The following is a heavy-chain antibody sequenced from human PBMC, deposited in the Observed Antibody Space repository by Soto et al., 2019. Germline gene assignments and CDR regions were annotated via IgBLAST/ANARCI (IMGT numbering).Heavy chain of an antibody. J-gene: IGHJ6*02. CDR1: GYSFTSYW. Sequence: PGESLKISCQGSGYSFTSYWISWVRQMPGKGLEWMGRIDPSDSYTNYSPSFQGHVTISADKSISTAYLQWSSLKASDTAMYYCARHGAADYDFWSGYYGGSYYYGMDVWGQGTTVTVSS. D-gene: IGHD3-3*01. CDR3: ARHGAADYDFWSGYYGGSYYYGMDV. CDR2: IDPSDSYT. V-gene: IGHV5-10-1*01.